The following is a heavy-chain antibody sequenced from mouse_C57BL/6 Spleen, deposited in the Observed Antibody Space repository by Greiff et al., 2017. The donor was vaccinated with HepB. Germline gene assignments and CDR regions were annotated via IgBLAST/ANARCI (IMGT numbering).Heavy chain of an antibody. CDR2: IYPGDGDT. D-gene: IGHD3-1*01. Sequence: QVHVKQSGAELVKPGASVKISCKASGYAFSSYWMNWVKQRPGKGLEWIGQIYPGDGDTNYNGKFKGKATLTADKSSSTAYMQLSSLTSEDSAVYFCARSGTLYAMDYWGQGTSVTVSS. CDR1: GYAFSSYW. CDR3: ARSGTLYAMDY. V-gene: IGHV1-80*01. J-gene: IGHJ4*01.